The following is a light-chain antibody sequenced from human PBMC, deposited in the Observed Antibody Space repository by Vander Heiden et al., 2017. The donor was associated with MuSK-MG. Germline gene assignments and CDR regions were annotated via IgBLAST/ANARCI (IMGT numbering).Light chain of an antibody. CDR3: QQYNSYPWT. Sequence: NHTTQSPPTLYASVGARVTITCRASQRISSGLAWYQQKPGKAPKRLIYKASSLESGVPSRFSGSGSGTEFTLTISSLQPDDFATYYCQQYNSYPWTFGQGTKVEIK. V-gene: IGKV1-5*03. J-gene: IGKJ1*01. CDR1: QRISSG. CDR2: KAS.